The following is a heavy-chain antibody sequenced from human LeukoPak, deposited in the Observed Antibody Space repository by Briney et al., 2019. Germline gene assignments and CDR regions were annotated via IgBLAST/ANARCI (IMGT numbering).Heavy chain of an antibody. CDR2: IKGEGSEK. D-gene: IGHD3-22*01. CDR3: ARLGGDSNGYYFDY. J-gene: IGHJ4*02. CDR1: AFTLSRYW. V-gene: IGHV3-7*01. Sequence: GGSLRLSCGASAFTLSRYWMSSVRQAPGRGLEWVANIKGEGSEKYHVDSLKGRFTISRDNAKNSLYLQMNSLIAEDTAVYYCARLGGDSNGYYFDYWGQGTLVTVSS.